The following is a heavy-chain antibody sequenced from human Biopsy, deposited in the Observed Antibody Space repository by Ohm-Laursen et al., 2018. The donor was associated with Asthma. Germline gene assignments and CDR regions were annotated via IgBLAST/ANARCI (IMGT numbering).Heavy chain of an antibody. D-gene: IGHD3-22*01. CDR2: IYSGGTS. CDR3: ARGDSSNWSHYYFDY. V-gene: IGHV3-53*01. CDR1: GFAVSRDY. J-gene: IGHJ4*02. Sequence: SLRLSCAASGFAVSRDYMFWVCQAPGKGLEWVSVIYSGGTSHTADSVRGRFTISRDYSKNTLYLQMHSLRAEDTAVYYCARGDSSNWSHYYFDYWGQGTLVTVSS.